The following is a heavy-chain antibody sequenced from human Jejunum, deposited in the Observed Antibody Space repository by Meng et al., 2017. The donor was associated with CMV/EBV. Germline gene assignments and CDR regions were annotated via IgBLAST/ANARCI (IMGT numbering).Heavy chain of an antibody. CDR3: ARGYSSLDY. D-gene: IGHD5-18*01. Sequence: SLTCTGGGDSVTTRGNFWSWVRQSPGKGLEWIGYISYSGTTQYNPSFESRVSMLADTSNSQFSLKLTSVTVADTAVYFCARGYSSLDYWGQGTLVTVSS. CDR1: GDSVTTRGNF. CDR2: ISYSGTT. J-gene: IGHJ4*02. V-gene: IGHV4-61*08.